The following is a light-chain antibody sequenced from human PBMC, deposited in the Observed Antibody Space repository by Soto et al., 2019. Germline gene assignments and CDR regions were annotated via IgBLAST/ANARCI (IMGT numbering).Light chain of an antibody. CDR1: SSDVGAYDY. Sequence: QSVLTQPPSASGSPGQSVTISCTGTSSDVGAYDYVSWYQQHPGKAPKLMIYEINKRPSGVPDRFSGSKSGSTASLTVSGLQAEDEADYYCSSFAGSNNFPYVFGNGTKGTVL. CDR2: EIN. V-gene: IGLV2-8*01. J-gene: IGLJ1*01. CDR3: SSFAGSNNFPYV.